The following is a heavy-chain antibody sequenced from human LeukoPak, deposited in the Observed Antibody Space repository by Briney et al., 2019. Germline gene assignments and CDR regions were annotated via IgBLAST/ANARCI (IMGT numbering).Heavy chain of an antibody. V-gene: IGHV3-21*01. CDR3: ARDRSGSYYEDYYYHGLDV. CDR2: ISSSSSYI. D-gene: IGHD1-26*01. CDR1: GFTFSSYS. Sequence: KAGGSLRLSCAASGFTFSSYSMNWVRQAPGKGLEWVSSISSSSSYIYYADSGKGRFTISRDNAKNSLYLQMNSLRAEDTAVYYCARDRSGSYYEDYYYHGLDVWGQGTTVTVSS. J-gene: IGHJ6*02.